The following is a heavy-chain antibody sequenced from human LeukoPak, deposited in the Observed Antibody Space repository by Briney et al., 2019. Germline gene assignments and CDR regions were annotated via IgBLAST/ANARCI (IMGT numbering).Heavy chain of an antibody. CDR1: GYTFTGYY. Sequence: ASVKVSCKASGYTFTGYYMHWVRQAPGQGLEWMGWINPNSGGTNYAQKFQGRVTMTRDTSISTAYMELSRLRSDDTAVYYCARFPYCGGDCYSPYYFDYWGQGTLVTVSS. CDR2: INPNSGGT. CDR3: ARFPYCGGDCYSPYYFDY. D-gene: IGHD2-21*02. V-gene: IGHV1-2*02. J-gene: IGHJ4*02.